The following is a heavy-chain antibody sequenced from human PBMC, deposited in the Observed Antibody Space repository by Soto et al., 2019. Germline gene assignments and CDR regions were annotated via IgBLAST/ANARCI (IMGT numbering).Heavy chain of an antibody. D-gene: IGHD5-12*01. Sequence: PGGSLRLSCAASGFTFSSYGMHWVRQAPGKGLEWVAVISVSGGSTYYADSVKGRFTISRDNSKKTLYLQMNSLRAEDTAVYYCAKVARGWNWFDPWGQGTPVTSPQ. V-gene: IGHV3-23*01. J-gene: IGHJ5*02. CDR1: GFTFSSYG. CDR2: ISVSGGST. CDR3: AKVARGWNWFDP.